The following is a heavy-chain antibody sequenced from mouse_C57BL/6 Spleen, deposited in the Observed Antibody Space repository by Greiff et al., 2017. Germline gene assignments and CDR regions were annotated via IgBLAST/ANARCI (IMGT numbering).Heavy chain of an antibody. CDR2: IYPGDGDT. Sequence: VKVVESGPELVKPGASVKISCKASGYAFSSSWMNWVKQRPGKGLEWIGRIYPGDGDTNYNGKFKGKATLTADKSSSTAYMQLSSLTSEDSAVYFCARSYYGNYVVYYAMDYWGQGTSVTVSS. V-gene: IGHV1-82*01. CDR3: ARSYYGNYVVYYAMDY. CDR1: GYAFSSSW. J-gene: IGHJ4*01. D-gene: IGHD2-10*01.